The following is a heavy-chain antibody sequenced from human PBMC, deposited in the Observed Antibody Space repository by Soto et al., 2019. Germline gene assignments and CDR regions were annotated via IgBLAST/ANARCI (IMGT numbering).Heavy chain of an antibody. D-gene: IGHD1-26*01. V-gene: IGHV1-18*01. Sequence: ASVNVSCKASGYTFTTYGLSWVRQAPGQGLEWMGWISAYNGNTNYAQKLQGRVTLTTDTPTSTAYMELRSLRTDDTAVYYCAREGYSGSYYFYYGMDVWGQGTTVTVSS. CDR3: AREGYSGSYYFYYGMDV. CDR2: ISAYNGNT. J-gene: IGHJ6*02. CDR1: GYTFTTYG.